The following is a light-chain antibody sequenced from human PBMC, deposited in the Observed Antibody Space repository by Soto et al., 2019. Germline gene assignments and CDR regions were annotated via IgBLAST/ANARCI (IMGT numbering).Light chain of an antibody. CDR1: QSVSSN. V-gene: IGKV3-15*01. Sequence: EIVMTQSPATLSVSPGERATLSCRASQSVSSNLAWYQQKPGQAPRLLIYGASTRATGIPARFSGSGSGTEFTLTISSLQSKDFAVYYCQQYNNWPWTFGHGTKVEIK. CDR3: QQYNNWPWT. CDR2: GAS. J-gene: IGKJ1*01.